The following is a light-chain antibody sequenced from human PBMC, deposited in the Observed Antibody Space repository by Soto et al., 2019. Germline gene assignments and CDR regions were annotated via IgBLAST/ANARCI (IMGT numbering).Light chain of an antibody. J-gene: IGLJ3*02. V-gene: IGLV7-46*01. CDR1: TGAVTNSHY. CDR2: DTN. Sequence: QTVVTQEPSLTVSPGGAVILTCGASTGAVTNSHYPYWFQQKAGQAPRTLIFDTNNKQSWTPARFSGSLLGDKAALTLSGAQPEDEADYYCLVVYSDAWVFGGGTQLTVL. CDR3: LVVYSDAWV.